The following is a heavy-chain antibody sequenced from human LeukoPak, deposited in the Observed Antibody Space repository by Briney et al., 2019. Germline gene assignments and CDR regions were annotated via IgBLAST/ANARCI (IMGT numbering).Heavy chain of an antibody. D-gene: IGHD3-3*01. J-gene: IGHJ4*02. CDR2: ISTTGST. CDR3: ASRSSIWSGYQDTLSYFDS. Sequence: PSQTLSLTCTVSGGSISNYYWSWIRQPAGKRLEWIGRISTTGSTNYNPPLKSRVTMSVYTSKNQFSLKLSSVTAADPAVYYCASRSSIWSGYQDTLSYFDSWGQGTLVPVSS. CDR1: GGSISNYY. V-gene: IGHV4-4*07.